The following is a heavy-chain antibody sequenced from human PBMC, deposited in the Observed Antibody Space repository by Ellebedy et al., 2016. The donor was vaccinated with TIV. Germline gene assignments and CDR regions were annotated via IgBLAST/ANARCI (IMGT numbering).Heavy chain of an antibody. CDR1: GFTFTTYW. Sequence: GGSLRLSCAASGFTFTTYWMNWVRQAPGKGLEWVSVVSAGGDTTFYADSVRGRFTISRDNSKNTLYLQMSSLRAEDTAVYYCAGGIGVAGTSLGYWGQGTLVTVSS. J-gene: IGHJ4*02. D-gene: IGHD6-19*01. V-gene: IGHV3-23*01. CDR3: AGGIGVAGTSLGY. CDR2: VSAGGDTT.